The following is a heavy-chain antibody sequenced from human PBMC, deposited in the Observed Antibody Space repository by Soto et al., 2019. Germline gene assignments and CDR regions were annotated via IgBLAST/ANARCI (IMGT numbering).Heavy chain of an antibody. J-gene: IGHJ5*01. Sequence: SETLSLTCAVSGGSISSGGYSWSWIRQPPGKGLEYIGYIYHSVSTYYNPSLKSRVTISVDRSKNQFSLRLSSVTAADTAVYYCARVVDYDALTGYYRGAGWFDPWGQGTLVTVSS. CDR1: GGSISSGGYS. V-gene: IGHV4-30-2*01. CDR2: IYHSVST. D-gene: IGHD3-9*01. CDR3: ARVVDYDALTGYYRGAGWFDP.